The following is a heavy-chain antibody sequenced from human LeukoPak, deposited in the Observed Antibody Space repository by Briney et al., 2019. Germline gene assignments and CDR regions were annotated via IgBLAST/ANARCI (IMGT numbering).Heavy chain of an antibody. CDR3: AKVSGGSIAARQAFDP. D-gene: IGHD6-6*01. CDR1: GFTFSSYA. CDR2: ISGSGGST. Sequence: GGSLRLSCAASGFTFSSYAMSWVRQAPGKGLEWVSAISGSGGSTYYADSVKGRFTISRDNSKNTLYLQMNSLRAEDTAVYYCAKVSGGSIAARQAFDPWGQGTLVTVSS. V-gene: IGHV3-23*01. J-gene: IGHJ5*02.